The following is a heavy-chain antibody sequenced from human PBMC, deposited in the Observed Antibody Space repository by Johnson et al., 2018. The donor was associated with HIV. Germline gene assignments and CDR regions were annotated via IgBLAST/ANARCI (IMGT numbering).Heavy chain of an antibody. Sequence: QMQLVESGGGVVQPGRSLRLSCAASGFTFSSYGMHWVRQAPGKGLEWVAVISYDGSNKYYVDSVKGRFTISRDNAKNSLYLQMNSLRAEDTAVYYCARAEGLTGRNAFDIWGQGTMVTVSS. CDR3: ARAEGLTGRNAFDI. D-gene: IGHD1-20*01. CDR2: ISYDGSNK. CDR1: GFTFSSYG. V-gene: IGHV3-30*03. J-gene: IGHJ3*02.